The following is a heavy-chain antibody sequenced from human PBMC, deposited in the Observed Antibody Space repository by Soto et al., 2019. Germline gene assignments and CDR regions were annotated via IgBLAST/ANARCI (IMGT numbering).Heavy chain of an antibody. CDR3: ARGSSGYISSWYYFDY. CDR1: GFTFTDYA. V-gene: IGHV3-23*01. CDR2: ISGIGGST. J-gene: IGHJ4*02. Sequence: PGGSLRLCCAASGFTFTDYALSWVRQAPGKGLEWVATISGIGGSTYLADSVKGRLSISRDNSKNTVSLLMNSLRAEDTAVYFCARGSSGYISSWYYFDYWGRGTLVTVSS. D-gene: IGHD6-13*01.